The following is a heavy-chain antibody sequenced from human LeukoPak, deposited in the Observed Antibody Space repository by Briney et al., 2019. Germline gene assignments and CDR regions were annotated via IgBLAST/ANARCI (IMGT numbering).Heavy chain of an antibody. D-gene: IGHD4-17*01. Sequence: SETLSLTCTVSGGYIGSYYWSWIRQPAGKGLEWIGRIYSSESTDYNPSLKSRVTMSVDMSTSQFSLRLTSVTAADTAVYYCGREGDYGDYSKSFYYMDVWGKGTAVTVSS. CDR3: GREGDYGDYSKSFYYMDV. CDR1: GGYIGSYY. CDR2: IYSSEST. J-gene: IGHJ6*03. V-gene: IGHV4-4*07.